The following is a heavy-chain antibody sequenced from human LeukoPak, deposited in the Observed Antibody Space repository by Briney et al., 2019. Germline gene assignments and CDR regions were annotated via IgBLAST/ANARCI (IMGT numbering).Heavy chain of an antibody. V-gene: IGHV4-59*08. D-gene: IGHD1-26*01. J-gene: IGHJ4*02. CDR1: GGSISSYY. Sequence: PSETLSLTCTVSGGSISSYYWSWIRQPPGKGLEWIGYIYYSGSTNYNPSLKSRVTISVDTSKNQFSLKLSSVTAADTAVYYCARVLVGATPYFDCWGQGTLVTVSS. CDR3: ARVLVGATPYFDC. CDR2: IYYSGST.